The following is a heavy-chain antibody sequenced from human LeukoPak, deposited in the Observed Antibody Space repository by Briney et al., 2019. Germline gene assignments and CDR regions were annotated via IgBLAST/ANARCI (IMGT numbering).Heavy chain of an antibody. J-gene: IGHJ4*02. Sequence: VASVKVSCKASGYTFTSYGITWVRQAPGQGLEWMGWISGYNGNTKYAQKFQGRVTMSTDTSTSTAYMELRSLRSDDTAVHYCARVGITLLWLATNDYWGQGTLVPVSS. D-gene: IGHD2-2*01. CDR2: ISGYNGNT. CDR1: GYTFTSYG. CDR3: ARVGITLLWLATNDY. V-gene: IGHV1-18*01.